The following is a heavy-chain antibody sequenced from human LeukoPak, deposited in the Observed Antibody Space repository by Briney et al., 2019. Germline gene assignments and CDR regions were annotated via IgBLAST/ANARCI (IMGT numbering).Heavy chain of an antibody. D-gene: IGHD3-22*01. CDR2: VSGGGGST. J-gene: IGHJ4*02. CDR1: GFTFTNFG. V-gene: IGHV3-23*01. Sequence: TGGSLRLSCAASGFTFTNFGMSWVRQAPGKGLEWVSAVSGGGGSTFYADSVKGRFTISRDNSKNTVYLQMNSLRAEDTAIYYCAKEKNSDYYDHFDYWGQGTLVTVSS. CDR3: AKEKNSDYYDHFDY.